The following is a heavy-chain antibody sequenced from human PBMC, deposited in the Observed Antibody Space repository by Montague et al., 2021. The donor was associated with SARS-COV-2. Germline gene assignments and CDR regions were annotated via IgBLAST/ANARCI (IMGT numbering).Heavy chain of an antibody. CDR3: ASAFYGDHWAFDV. D-gene: IGHD3-3*02. CDR2: ISYAGRT. V-gene: IGHV4-39*02. CDR1: GGSISSPDYY. Sequence: SETLSLTCTVSGGSISSPDYYWGWIRQSPGKGLEWIGSISYAGRTYYNPSLRSRVSFSMDTSKNHFSLQLNSVTPEDTAVYYCASAFYGDHWAFDVWGQGTMVTVSS. J-gene: IGHJ3*01.